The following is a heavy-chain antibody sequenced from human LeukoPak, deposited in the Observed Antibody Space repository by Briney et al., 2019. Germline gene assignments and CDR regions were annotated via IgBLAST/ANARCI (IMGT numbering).Heavy chain of an antibody. CDR1: GYTFTGYY. CDR3: ARDIYRTYYYGSGRTWFDP. Sequence: ASVKVSCKASGYTFTGYYMHWVRQAPGQGLEWMGWINPNSGGTNYAQKFQGRVTMTRDTSISTAYMELSRLRSDDTAVYYCARDIYRTYYYGSGRTWFDPWGQGTLVTVSS. J-gene: IGHJ5*02. V-gene: IGHV1-2*02. D-gene: IGHD3-10*01. CDR2: INPNSGGT.